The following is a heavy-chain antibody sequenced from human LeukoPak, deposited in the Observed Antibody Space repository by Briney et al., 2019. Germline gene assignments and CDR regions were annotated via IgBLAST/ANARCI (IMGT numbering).Heavy chain of an antibody. CDR2: ISTDGRST. J-gene: IGHJ4*02. CDR1: GFTFTSYW. D-gene: IGHD6-13*01. CDR3: AKGGIATAGGIDY. Sequence: PGGSLRLSCAASGFTFTSYWMHWVRQPPGKGLVWLSRISTDGRSTNYADSVKGRFTISRDNARNTLYLQMNSLRAEDTALYFCAKGGIATAGGIDYWGQGALVTVSS. V-gene: IGHV3-74*01.